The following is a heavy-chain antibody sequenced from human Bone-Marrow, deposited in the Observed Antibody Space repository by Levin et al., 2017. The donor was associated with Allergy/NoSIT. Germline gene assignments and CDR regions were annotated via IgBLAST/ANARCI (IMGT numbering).Heavy chain of an antibody. V-gene: IGHV3-72*01. CDR2: LRNKAYSYTT. J-gene: IGHJ4*02. CDR1: GFTFSDHF. Sequence: GGSLRLSCAASGFTFSDHFMDWVRQAPGKGLEWVARLRNKAYSYTTDYGASVKGRFTISRDDSKNSLYLQMDSLTTEDTAVYYCVSGSCSAGGCYSVGGDYWGQGTLVTVSS. CDR3: VSGSCSAGGCYSVGGDY. D-gene: IGHD2-15*01.